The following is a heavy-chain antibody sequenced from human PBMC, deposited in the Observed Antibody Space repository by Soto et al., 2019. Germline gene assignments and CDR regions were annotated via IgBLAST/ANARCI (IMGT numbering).Heavy chain of an antibody. J-gene: IGHJ4*02. CDR3: AREVPGYYDSSGYLDY. Sequence: SETLSLTCTVSGGSISSGGYYWSWIRQHPGKGLEWIGYIYYIGSTYYNPSLKSRVTISVDRSKNQFSLKLSSVTAADTAVFYCAREVPGYYDSSGYLDYWGQGTLVTVSS. CDR1: GGSISSGGYY. D-gene: IGHD3-22*01. CDR2: IYYIGST. V-gene: IGHV4-31*03.